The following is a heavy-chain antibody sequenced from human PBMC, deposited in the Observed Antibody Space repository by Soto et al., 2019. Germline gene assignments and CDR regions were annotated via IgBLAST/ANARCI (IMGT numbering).Heavy chain of an antibody. CDR2: IIPILGIA. CDR1: GGAFSSYT. J-gene: IGHJ4*02. D-gene: IGHD2-21*02. CDR3: ARFLVTGHDY. Sequence: SVKVSCKASGGAFSSYTISWVRQAPGQGLEWMGRIIPILGIANYAQKFQGRVTITADKSTSTAYMELSSLRSDDTAVYYCARFLVTGHDYWGQGTLVTV. V-gene: IGHV1-69*02.